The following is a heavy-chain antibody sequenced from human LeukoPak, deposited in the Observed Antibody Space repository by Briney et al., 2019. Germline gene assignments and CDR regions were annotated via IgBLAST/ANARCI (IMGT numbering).Heavy chain of an antibody. D-gene: IGHD5-12*01. J-gene: IGHJ4*02. CDR1: GFTFSSYA. CDR3: ATTPGGYDPGSYYFDY. Sequence: GGSLRLSCAASGFTFSSYAMSWVRQAPGRGLEWVSVIYSGGSTYYAYSVKGRFTISRDNSKNTLYLQMNSLRAEDTAVYYCATTPGGYDPGSYYFDYWGQGTLVTVSS. V-gene: IGHV3-53*01. CDR2: IYSGGST.